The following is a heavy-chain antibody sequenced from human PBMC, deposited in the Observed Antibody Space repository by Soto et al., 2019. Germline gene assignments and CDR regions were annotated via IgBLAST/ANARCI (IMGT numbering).Heavy chain of an antibody. Sequence: QVQLQQWGAGLLKPSETLSLTCAVYGGSFSGYYWSRIRQPPGMGLEWLGEINPSGSTSYNPSLESRVTISVDTSKNHLSLKLTSATAADTAVYYCARVRDGGAAFWGQGTLVTVSS. CDR2: INPSGST. CDR3: ARVRDGGAAF. J-gene: IGHJ4*02. CDR1: GGSFSGYY. D-gene: IGHD4-17*01. V-gene: IGHV4-34*01.